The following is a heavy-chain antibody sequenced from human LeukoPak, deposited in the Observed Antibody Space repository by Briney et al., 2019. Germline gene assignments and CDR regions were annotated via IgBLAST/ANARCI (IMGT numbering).Heavy chain of an antibody. D-gene: IGHD6-13*01. Sequence: SETLSLTCAVYGGSFSGDYWSWIRQTPGKGLEWIGEIYESGSTNYNPSLKSRVTMSLDTSKTQLSLRLSSVTAADTAVYYCARVLFRRITTSTIAAAGRAFDIWGQGTMVTVSS. CDR1: GGSFSGDY. J-gene: IGHJ3*02. V-gene: IGHV4-34*01. CDR2: IYESGST. CDR3: ARVLFRRITTSTIAAAGRAFDI.